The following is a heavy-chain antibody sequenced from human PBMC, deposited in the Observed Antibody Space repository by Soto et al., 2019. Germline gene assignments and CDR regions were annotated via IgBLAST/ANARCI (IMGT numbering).Heavy chain of an antibody. D-gene: IGHD3-3*01. Sequence: GGSLRLSCAASGFTFSSYGMHWVRQAPGKGLEWVAVIWYDGSNKYYADSVKGRFTIPRDNSKNTLYLQMNSLRAEDTAVYYCARDLLRFLEWGVFDYWGQGTLVTVS. CDR2: IWYDGSNK. CDR1: GFTFSSYG. CDR3: ARDLLRFLEWGVFDY. V-gene: IGHV3-33*01. J-gene: IGHJ4*02.